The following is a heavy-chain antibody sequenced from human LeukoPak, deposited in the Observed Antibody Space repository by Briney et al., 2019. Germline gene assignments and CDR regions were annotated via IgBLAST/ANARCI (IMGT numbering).Heavy chain of an antibody. D-gene: IGHD2-21*02. CDR2: ISSSGATT. J-gene: IGHJ4*02. V-gene: IGHV3-48*03. Sequence: GGSLRLSCAASGFTFSSYEMNWVRQAPGKGLEWVSYISSSGATTYYADSVKGRFTISRDNARNSLYLQMNSLRAEDTAVYYCARERNCGADCYPDYWGQGTLVTVSS. CDR1: GFTFSSYE. CDR3: ARERNCGADCYPDY.